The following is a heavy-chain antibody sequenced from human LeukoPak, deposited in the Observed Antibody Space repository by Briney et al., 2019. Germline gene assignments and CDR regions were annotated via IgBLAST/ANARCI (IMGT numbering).Heavy chain of an antibody. CDR3: ARASHDYGALLDAFDI. V-gene: IGHV3-7*01. J-gene: IGHJ3*02. CDR1: GFTFSSYW. Sequence: GGSLRLSCAASGFTFSSYWMSWVRQAPGKGLEWVANIKQDGSEKYYVDSVKGRFTISRDNAKNSLYLQMNSLRCQDTAGYYCARASHDYGALLDAFDIWGQGKMVTVSS. D-gene: IGHD4-17*01. CDR2: IKQDGSEK.